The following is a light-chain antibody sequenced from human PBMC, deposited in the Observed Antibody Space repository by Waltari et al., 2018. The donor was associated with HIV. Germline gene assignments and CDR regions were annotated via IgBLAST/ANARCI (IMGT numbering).Light chain of an antibody. CDR2: YNE. J-gene: IGLJ2*01. Sequence: QSVLTQPPSVSAAPGQKVTISCSGTTSNIGHNFVCWYQKLPGTAPKLLIYYNEKRPSGVSDRFSGPKSGTSATLGITGLHTGDEAEYYCGTWDSSLSAGVFGGGTKVSVL. CDR1: TSNIGHNF. CDR3: GTWDSSLSAGV. V-gene: IGLV1-51*01.